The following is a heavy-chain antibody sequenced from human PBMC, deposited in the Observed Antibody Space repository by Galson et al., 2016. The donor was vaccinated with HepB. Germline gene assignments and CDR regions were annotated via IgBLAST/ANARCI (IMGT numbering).Heavy chain of an antibody. CDR2: IKQDGSDK. CDR1: GFTFTSYW. J-gene: IGHJ4*02. Sequence: SLRLSCATSGFTFTSYWMNWVRQAPGKGLEWVANIKQDGSDKSYVASVRGRFTIYRDNDKKSVFLQMDSLTAEDTAVYYCARRNNLDYWGRGTLVTVSS. CDR3: ARRNNLDY. V-gene: IGHV3-7*01. D-gene: IGHD1/OR15-1a*01.